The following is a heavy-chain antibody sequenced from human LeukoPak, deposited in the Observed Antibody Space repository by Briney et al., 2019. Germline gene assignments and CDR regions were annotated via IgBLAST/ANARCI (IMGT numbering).Heavy chain of an antibody. J-gene: IGHJ4*02. V-gene: IGHV1-2*02. CDR3: ARFHTVTTTDPFDY. Sequence: RASVKVSCKASGYTFTGYYMHWVRQAPGQGLEWMEWINPNSGGTNYAQKFQGRVTMTRDTSISTAYMELSRLRSDDTAVYYCARFHTVTTTDPFDYWGQGTLVTVSS. D-gene: IGHD4-11*01. CDR2: INPNSGGT. CDR1: GYTFTGYY.